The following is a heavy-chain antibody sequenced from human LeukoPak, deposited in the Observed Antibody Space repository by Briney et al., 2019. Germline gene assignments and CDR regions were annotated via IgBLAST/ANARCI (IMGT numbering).Heavy chain of an antibody. V-gene: IGHV4-61*02. D-gene: IGHD3-22*01. CDR2: IYTSGST. J-gene: IGHJ3*02. Sequence: PSQTLSLTXTVSGGSISSGSYYWSWIRQPAGKGLEWIGRIYTSGSTNYNPSLKSRVTISVDTSKNQFSLKLSSVTAADTAVYYCASTTMTTLVHAFDIWGQGTMVTVSS. CDR3: ASTTMTTLVHAFDI. CDR1: GGSISSGSYY.